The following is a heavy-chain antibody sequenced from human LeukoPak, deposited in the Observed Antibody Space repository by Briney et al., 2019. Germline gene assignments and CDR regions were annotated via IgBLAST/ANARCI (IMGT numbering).Heavy chain of an antibody. D-gene: IGHD1-26*01. CDR3: ARHGINGYYFDY. CDR2: INHSGST. J-gene: IGHJ4*02. CDR1: GGSFSGYY. V-gene: IGHV4-34*01. Sequence: SETLSLTCAVYGGSFSGYYWSWIRQPPGKGLEGIGEINHSGSTNYNPSLKSRVTISVDTSKNQFSLKLSSVTAADTAVYYCARHGINGYYFDYWGQGTLVTVSS.